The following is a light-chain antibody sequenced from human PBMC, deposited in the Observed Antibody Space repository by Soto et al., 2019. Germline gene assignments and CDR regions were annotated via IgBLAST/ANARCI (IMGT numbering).Light chain of an antibody. CDR1: NIGSES. V-gene: IGLV3-21*04. J-gene: IGLJ1*01. CDR3: QVWNTTSNHPV. CDR2: YDS. Sequence: SYELIQPPSVSVAPGKTASITCGGNNIGSESVHWYQQKPGQAPVLVIYYDSDRPAGIPERLSGSKSGNTATLPITRVDAGDEADYYCQVWNTTSNHPVFGTGTKLPVL.